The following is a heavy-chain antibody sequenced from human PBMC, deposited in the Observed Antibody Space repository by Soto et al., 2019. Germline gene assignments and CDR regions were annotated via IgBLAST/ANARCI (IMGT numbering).Heavy chain of an antibody. J-gene: IGHJ4*02. Sequence: GGSLRLSCAASGFTFSSYSMGWVSHAPGKWLVWVSRINSGGSSTSYADSVKGRFTISRDNAKNTLYLQMNSLRDEDTAVYYCVRTSLVVAAATREDYWGQGTLVTVSS. D-gene: IGHD2-15*01. CDR1: GFTFSSYS. CDR3: VRTSLVVAAATREDY. V-gene: IGHV3-74*01. CDR2: INSGGSST.